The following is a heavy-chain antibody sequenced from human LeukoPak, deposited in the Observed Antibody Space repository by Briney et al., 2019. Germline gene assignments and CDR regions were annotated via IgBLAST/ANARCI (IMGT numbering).Heavy chain of an antibody. CDR2: IDTGGSVT. Sequence: PGGSLRLSCAASGFTVSSNYMSWVRQAPGKGLEWVSRIDTGGSVTGYADSVKGRFTISRDNARNTLYLRMNSLRVEDTAVYYCVRGPGGGADFDYWGQGTLVPVSS. V-gene: IGHV3-74*01. D-gene: IGHD3-16*01. CDR1: GFTVSSNY. J-gene: IGHJ4*02. CDR3: VRGPGGGADFDY.